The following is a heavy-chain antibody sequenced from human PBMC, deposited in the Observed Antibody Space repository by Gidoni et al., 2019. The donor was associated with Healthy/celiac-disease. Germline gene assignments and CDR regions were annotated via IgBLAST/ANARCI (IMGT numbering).Heavy chain of an antibody. D-gene: IGHD2-15*01. Sequence: EVQLVASGGGLVPPGGSRRLSWAALGITFSRYWMGWVRQAPGKGLEWVANIKQDGSDKYYVDSVKGRFTISRDNAKNSLYLQMNSLRAEDTAVYYCARDRGLFRGDYYGMDVWGQGTTVTVSS. V-gene: IGHV3-7*03. CDR1: GITFSRYW. CDR2: IKQDGSDK. CDR3: ARDRGLFRGDYYGMDV. J-gene: IGHJ6*02.